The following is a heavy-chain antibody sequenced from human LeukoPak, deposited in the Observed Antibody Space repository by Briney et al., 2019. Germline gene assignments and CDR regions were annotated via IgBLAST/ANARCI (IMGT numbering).Heavy chain of an antibody. D-gene: IGHD3-10*01. Sequence: PGGSLRLSCAASGFIFSSNHMSWVRQAPGKGLEWVASISHDGSNYYYADSVKGRFTISRDNSRNTLYLQMNSLKVEDTAVFYCTKAAAGSGDYGMDVWGQGTTVTV. V-gene: IGHV3-30*18. J-gene: IGHJ6*02. CDR2: ISHDGSNY. CDR3: TKAAAGSGDYGMDV. CDR1: GFIFSSNH.